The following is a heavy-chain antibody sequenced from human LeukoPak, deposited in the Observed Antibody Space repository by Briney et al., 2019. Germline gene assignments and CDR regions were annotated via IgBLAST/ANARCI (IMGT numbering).Heavy chain of an antibody. V-gene: IGHV1-18*04. Sequence: ASAKDSCKASGYTFTSYDINCVRQAPGQGLEWTRWISAYNRNTNYAPKLQGRVTMTTDTSTSTAHMELTSLSSDDTAVYYCARHIVLVVPAAMLGYLYHGMHVWGKGTTVTVSP. D-gene: IGHD2-2*01. CDR2: ISAYNRNT. CDR1: GYTFTSYD. CDR3: ARHIVLVVPAAMLGYLYHGMHV. J-gene: IGHJ6*04.